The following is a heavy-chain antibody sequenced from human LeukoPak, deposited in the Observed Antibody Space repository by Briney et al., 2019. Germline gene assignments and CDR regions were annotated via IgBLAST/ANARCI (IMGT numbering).Heavy chain of an antibody. D-gene: IGHD7-27*01. CDR2: IIPIFGTA. J-gene: IGHJ5*02. V-gene: IGHV1-69*05. CDR3: ARLRRNWGDADA. Sequence: SVKVSCKASGGTFSSYAISWVRQAPGQGLEWMGGIIPIFGTANYAQKFQGRVTITTDESTSTAYMELSSLRSEDTAVYYCARLRRNWGDADAWGQGTLVTVSS. CDR1: GGTFSSYA.